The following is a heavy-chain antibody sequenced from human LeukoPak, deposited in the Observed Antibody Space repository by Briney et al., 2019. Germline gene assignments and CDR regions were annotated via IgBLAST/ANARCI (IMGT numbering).Heavy chain of an antibody. Sequence: ASVKVSCEASGYTFTSYYMHWVRQAPGQGLEWMGIINPSGGSTSYAQKFQGRVTMTRDTSTSTVYMELSSLRSEDTAVYYCARDPDAAGTSDYFDYWGQGTLVTVSS. D-gene: IGHD6-13*01. CDR1: GYTFTSYY. J-gene: IGHJ4*02. V-gene: IGHV1-46*01. CDR2: INPSGGST. CDR3: ARDPDAAGTSDYFDY.